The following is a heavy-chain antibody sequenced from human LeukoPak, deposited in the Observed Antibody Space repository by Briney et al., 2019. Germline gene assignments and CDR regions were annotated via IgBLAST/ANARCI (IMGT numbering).Heavy chain of an antibody. J-gene: IGHJ5*02. V-gene: IGHV3-11*01. CDR2: INIGGTNT. Sequence: PGGSLRLSCAASGLTFNDYYMSWIRQAPGKGLEWLSYINIGGTNTHYADSVKGRFTISRDNAKKSLYLEMNNLRAEDTAVYYCATDSAGFDTWGQGVLVTVSS. CDR1: GLTFNDYY. CDR3: ATDSAGFDT.